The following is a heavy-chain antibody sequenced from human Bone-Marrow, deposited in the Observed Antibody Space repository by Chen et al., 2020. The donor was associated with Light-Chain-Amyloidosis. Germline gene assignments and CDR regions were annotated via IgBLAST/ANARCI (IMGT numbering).Heavy chain of an antibody. V-gene: IGHV1-46*01. CDR1: GYTFINYY. D-gene: IGHD4-4*01. CDR2: INPNDGNT. Sequence: QVNLVQSGAEAKKPGASMKISCKASGYTFINYYIHWVRQAPGQGLEWMGAINPNDGNTTYVQKFQGRFSMTRDTSSDTVYMDVTRLTSDDTAMYFCTRTDSNYIFDYWGQGTLVTVSA. J-gene: IGHJ4*02. CDR3: TRTDSNYIFDY.